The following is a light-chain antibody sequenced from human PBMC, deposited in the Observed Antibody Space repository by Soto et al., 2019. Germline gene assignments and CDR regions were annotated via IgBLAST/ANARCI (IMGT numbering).Light chain of an antibody. J-gene: IGLJ3*02. CDR2: DVT. CDR3: TSYTISSTLV. V-gene: IGLV2-14*03. CDR1: SGDIGRYDY. Sequence: QSALPQPASVSGSPGQSITISCTGTSGDIGRYDYVSWYQQHPGKAPKLMIFDVTNRPSGVSNRCSASKSGNTASLTISGLQAEDAADYYCTSYTISSTLVFCGGTKVTVL.